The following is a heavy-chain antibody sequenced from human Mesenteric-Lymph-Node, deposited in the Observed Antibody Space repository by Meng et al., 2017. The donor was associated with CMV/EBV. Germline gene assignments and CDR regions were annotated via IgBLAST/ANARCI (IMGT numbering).Heavy chain of an antibody. CDR2: IHETGST. D-gene: IGHD4-17*01. CDR3: ARGHVIDGDYQFDP. CDR1: GDSIRHYY. V-gene: IGHV4-59*12. J-gene: IGHJ5*02. Sequence: SETLSLTCTVSGDSIRHYYWTWIRQPPGEGLEWIAYIHETGSTNYNPSLKRRVTISIDTSKNQFSLRLNSVTAADTAVYYCARGHVIDGDYQFDPWGQGTLVTVSS.